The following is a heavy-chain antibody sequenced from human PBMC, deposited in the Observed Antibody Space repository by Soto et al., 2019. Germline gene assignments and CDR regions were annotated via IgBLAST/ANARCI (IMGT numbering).Heavy chain of an antibody. V-gene: IGHV3-11*06. D-gene: IGHD6-13*01. Sequence: GGSLRLSCAASGFTFSDYYMSWIRQAPGKGLEWVSYTSSSSSYTNYADSVKGRFTISRDNAKNSLYLQMNSLRAEDTAVYYCARDLSLAAAGFDPWGQGTLVTVSS. CDR3: ARDLSLAAAGFDP. CDR2: TSSSSSYT. J-gene: IGHJ5*02. CDR1: GFTFSDYY.